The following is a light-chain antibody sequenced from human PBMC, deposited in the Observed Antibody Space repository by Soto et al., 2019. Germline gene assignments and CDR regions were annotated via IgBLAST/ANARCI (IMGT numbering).Light chain of an antibody. CDR1: SSNIGNNY. Sequence: QAVVTQPPSVSAAPGQKVTISCSGSSSNIGNNYVSWYQQLPGTAPKLLIYDNNKRPSGIPDRFSGSKSGTSATLGITGLQTGDEAEYYCGTWDSSLSAVVFGGGTKLTVL. CDR3: GTWDSSLSAVV. J-gene: IGLJ2*01. V-gene: IGLV1-51*01. CDR2: DNN.